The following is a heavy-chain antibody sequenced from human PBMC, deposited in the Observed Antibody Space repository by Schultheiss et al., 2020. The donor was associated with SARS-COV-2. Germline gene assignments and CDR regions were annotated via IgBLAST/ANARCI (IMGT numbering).Heavy chain of an antibody. CDR2: INSDGSST. CDR3: ARLSGDTVV. J-gene: IGHJ4*02. Sequence: GGSLRLSCAASGFTFSRNWIHWVRQAPGKGLVWVSRINSDGSSTSYADSVKGRFTISRDNAKNTLYLQMNSLRAEDTAVYYCARLSGDTVVWGQGTPVTVSS. D-gene: IGHD4-23*01. V-gene: IGHV3-74*01. CDR1: GFTFSRNW.